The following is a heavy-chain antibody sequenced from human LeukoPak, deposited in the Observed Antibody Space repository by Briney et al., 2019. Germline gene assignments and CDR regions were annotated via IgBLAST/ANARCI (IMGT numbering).Heavy chain of an antibody. CDR3: ARLRDTRITMVRGVSN. CDR1: GGSISSSDHY. J-gene: IGHJ4*02. V-gene: IGHV4-39*01. D-gene: IGHD3-10*01. Sequence: SETLSLTCTVSGGSISSSDHYWGWIRQPPGKGLEWIGSIYYSGSTYYNPSLKSRVTISVDTSKNQFSLKLSSVTAADTAVYYCARLRDTRITMVRGVSNWGQGTLVTVSS. CDR2: IYYSGST.